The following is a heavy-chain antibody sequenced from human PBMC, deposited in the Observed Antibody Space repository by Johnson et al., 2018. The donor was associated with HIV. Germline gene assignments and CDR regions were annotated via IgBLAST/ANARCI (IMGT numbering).Heavy chain of an antibody. D-gene: IGHD3-10*01. CDR2: ISKDGDNE. CDR3: ARDFVSFGECTVFDF. Sequence: VQLVESGGGVVQPGGSLRLSCLASGFSISDSAIHWVRQAPGKGLESVAVISKDGDNEYYADSVKGRFTMSRDSAKNSLYRQMNSLRAEDTALYYCARDFVSFGECTVFDFWGQGTMVTVSS. CDR1: GFSISDSA. J-gene: IGHJ3*01. V-gene: IGHV3-30-3*01.